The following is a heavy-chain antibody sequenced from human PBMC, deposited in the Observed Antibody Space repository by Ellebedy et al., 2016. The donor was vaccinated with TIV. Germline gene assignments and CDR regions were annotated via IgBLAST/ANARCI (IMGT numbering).Heavy chain of an antibody. Sequence: PGGSLRLSCAASGFTFSSYAMSWVRQTPGKGLEWVSVISGSGDSTYYADSVKARFTISRDNSKNTLYLQMNSLRAEDSAVYYCARDRVLWFGELCQSCYYGMDVWGQGTTVIVSS. CDR3: ARDRVLWFGELCQSCYYGMDV. D-gene: IGHD3-10*01. CDR2: ISGSGDST. V-gene: IGHV3-23*01. J-gene: IGHJ6*02. CDR1: GFTFSSYA.